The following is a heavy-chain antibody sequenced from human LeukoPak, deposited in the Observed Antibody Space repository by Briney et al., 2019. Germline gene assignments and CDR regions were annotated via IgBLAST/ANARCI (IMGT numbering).Heavy chain of an antibody. CDR2: IYTSGST. J-gene: IGHJ2*01. CDR1: GGSISSGSYY. Sequence: SQTLSLTCTVSGGSISSGSYYWSWIRQPAGKGLEWIGRIYTSGSTNYNPSLKSRVTISVDTSKNQFSLKLSSVTAADTAVYYCARDIVVVPAAIPRRPVGVWYFDLWGRGTLVTVSS. CDR3: ARDIVVVPAAIPRRPVGVWYFDL. V-gene: IGHV4-61*02. D-gene: IGHD2-2*01.